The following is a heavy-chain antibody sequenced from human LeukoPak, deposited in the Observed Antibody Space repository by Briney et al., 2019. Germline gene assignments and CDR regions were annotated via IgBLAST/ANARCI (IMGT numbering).Heavy chain of an antibody. CDR3: AREAPRGYYYVSIGHSWDY. V-gene: IGHV4-61*01. CDR2: IYYSGST. J-gene: IGHJ4*02. D-gene: IGHD3-22*01. Sequence: PSETLSLTCTVSGGSISSGSYCWSWHRPPPGKELEWIRYIYYSGSTNYNPSHKSRVTISVDSSKHQFSLKLSSVTAADTGVYCCAREAPRGYYYVSIGHSWDYWGQGTLVAVTS. CDR1: GGSISSGSYC.